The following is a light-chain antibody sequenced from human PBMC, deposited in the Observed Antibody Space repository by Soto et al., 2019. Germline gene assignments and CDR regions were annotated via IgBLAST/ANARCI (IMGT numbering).Light chain of an antibody. CDR3: SSYSGAYSNVI. J-gene: IGLJ2*01. Sequence: QSALTQPPSASGSPGQSVTISCAGTYNDVGDYNYVSWYQQLPGKVPKLLIYGVTERPSGVPGRFSGSKSGNTASLTVSDLQSADEAIYYCSSYSGAYSNVIFGGGTKVTVL. V-gene: IGLV2-8*01. CDR2: GVT. CDR1: YNDVGDYNY.